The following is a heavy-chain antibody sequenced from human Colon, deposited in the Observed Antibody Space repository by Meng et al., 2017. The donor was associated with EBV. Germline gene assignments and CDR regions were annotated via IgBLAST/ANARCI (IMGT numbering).Heavy chain of an antibody. CDR2: IYYIGGT. V-gene: IGHV4-61*01. CDR3: ARVSGRSFDP. Sequence: QLKLQESGPGLVKPSETLSLTCTVSGDSVATGRYYWSWIRQPPGKGLEWIAYIYYIGGTNYNPSLKSRLTISLDTSKNQFSLSLRSVTAADTAAYYCARVSGRSFDPWGQGTLVTVSS. D-gene: IGHD3-10*01. CDR1: GDSVATGRYY. J-gene: IGHJ5*02.